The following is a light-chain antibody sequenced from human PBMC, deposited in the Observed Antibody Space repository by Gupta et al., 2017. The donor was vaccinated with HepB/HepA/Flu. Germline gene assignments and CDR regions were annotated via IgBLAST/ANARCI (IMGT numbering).Light chain of an antibody. J-gene: IGKJ4*01. Sequence: DIVMTQSPDSLAVSLGERATINCKSSQSVLYSSNNKNYLGWYQQKPGQSPKLLIYWASTREFGVPDRFSGSGSGTDFTLTIISLQAEDVALYYCQQHYSFPIAFGGGTKVEIK. CDR2: WAS. CDR1: QSVLYSSNNKNY. CDR3: QQHYSFPIA. V-gene: IGKV4-1*01.